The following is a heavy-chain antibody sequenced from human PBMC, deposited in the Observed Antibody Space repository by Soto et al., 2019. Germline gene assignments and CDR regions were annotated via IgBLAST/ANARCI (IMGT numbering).Heavy chain of an antibody. D-gene: IGHD2-15*01. Sequence: SVKVSCKTSGGTFSSYAISWVRQAPGQGLEWMGGIVPIVDTSTYAQKFQGRVTITADESTSTAYMELSSLRSDDTAIYYCVRVVAIPGYFDYWGRGTLVTVSS. J-gene: IGHJ4*02. V-gene: IGHV1-69*13. CDR2: IVPIVDTS. CDR3: VRVVAIPGYFDY. CDR1: GGTFSSYA.